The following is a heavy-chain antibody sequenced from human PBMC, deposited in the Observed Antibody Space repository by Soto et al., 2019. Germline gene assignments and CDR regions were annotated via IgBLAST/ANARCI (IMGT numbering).Heavy chain of an antibody. CDR1: GYTFASYA. CDR2: ISAYNGNT. Sequence: QVQLVQSGAEVKKPGASVKVSCKASGYTFASYAISWMRQAPGQGLEWMVWISAYNGNTNYAQKLQVRVTMTTDTTTSTAYMKLRSLRSDDTDVYYCARDPPPPDYWGQGTLVTVSS. CDR3: ARDPPPPDY. J-gene: IGHJ4*02. V-gene: IGHV1-18*01.